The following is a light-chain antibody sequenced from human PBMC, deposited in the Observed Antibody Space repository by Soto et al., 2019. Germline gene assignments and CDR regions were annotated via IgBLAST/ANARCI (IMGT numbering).Light chain of an antibody. CDR3: QQYYSTLTWT. Sequence: DIVMTQSPDSLAVSLGERATINCKSSQSVLYSSNNKNYLAWYQQKPGQPPKLLIYWASTRESGVHDRFSGSGSGTDFTLTISSLQAEDVAVYYCQQYYSTLTWTFGQGTKVEIQ. V-gene: IGKV4-1*01. CDR1: QSVLYSSNNKNY. J-gene: IGKJ1*01. CDR2: WAS.